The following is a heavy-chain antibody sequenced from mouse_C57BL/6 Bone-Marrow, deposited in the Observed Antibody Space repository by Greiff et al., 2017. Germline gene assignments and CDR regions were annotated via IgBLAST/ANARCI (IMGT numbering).Heavy chain of an antibody. D-gene: IGHD1-1*01. CDR1: GYTFTSYW. CDR3: ARFPYGSSYGY. Sequence: VQLQQPGAELVRPGTSVKLSCKASGYTFTSYWMHWVKQRPGQGLEWIGVIDPSDSYTNYNQKFKGKATLTVDTSSSTAYMQLSSLTSEDSAVYYCARFPYGSSYGYWGQGTTLTVSS. J-gene: IGHJ2*01. CDR2: IDPSDSYT. V-gene: IGHV1-59*01.